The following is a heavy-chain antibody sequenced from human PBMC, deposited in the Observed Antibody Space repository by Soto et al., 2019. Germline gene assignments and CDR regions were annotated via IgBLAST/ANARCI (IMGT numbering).Heavy chain of an antibody. D-gene: IGHD2-15*01. CDR3: AADPYHCSGADCYSIDLPGVSYNGMDV. V-gene: IGHV1-2*02. CDR1: GYSFSDYY. CDR2: INPNSGGT. J-gene: IGHJ6*02. Sequence: ASVKVSCKASGYSFSDYYLHWVRQAPGQGLEWMGWINPNSGGTNYAQKFQGRVIMTRDTSIITASMELSRLRSDDTAVYYCAADPYHCSGADCYSIDLPGVSYNGMDVWGQGTSVTVSS.